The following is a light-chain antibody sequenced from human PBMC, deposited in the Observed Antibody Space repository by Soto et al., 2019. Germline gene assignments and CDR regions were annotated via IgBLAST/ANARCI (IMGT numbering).Light chain of an antibody. CDR1: QSFGNN. J-gene: IGKJ1*01. CDR3: QQRTDRPPWT. Sequence: IVMTQSPATLSVSPGEGATLSCRASQSFGNNLAWYQQKPGQAPRLLIYGASTRATGIPARFSGSGSGTEFTLTISSLQSEDFAVYYCQQRTDRPPWTFGQGTKVESK. CDR2: GAS. V-gene: IGKV3D-15*01.